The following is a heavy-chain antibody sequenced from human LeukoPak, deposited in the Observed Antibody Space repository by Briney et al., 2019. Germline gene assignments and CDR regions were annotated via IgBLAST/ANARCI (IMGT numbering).Heavy chain of an antibody. V-gene: IGHV1-8*01. CDR2: MNPNSGNT. D-gene: IGHD2-2*01. CDR3: AREVSSTRKYYYYGMDV. J-gene: IGHJ6*02. CDR1: GYTFTSYD. Sequence: ASVKVSCKASGYTFTSYDINWVRQATGQGLAWMGWMNPNSGNTGYAQKFQGRVTMTRNTSISTAYVELSSLRSEDTAVYYCAREVSSTRKYYYYGMDVWGQGTTVTVSS.